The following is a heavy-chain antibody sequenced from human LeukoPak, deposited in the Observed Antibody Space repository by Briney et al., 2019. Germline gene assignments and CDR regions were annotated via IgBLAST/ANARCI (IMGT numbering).Heavy chain of an antibody. CDR3: ARGGSGSYYKTFDY. J-gene: IGHJ4*02. CDR1: GFTFSSYS. CDR2: ISSSSYI. D-gene: IGHD3-10*01. Sequence: GGSLRLSCAASGFTFSSYSMNWVRQAPGKGLEWVSSISSSSYIYYADSVKGRFTISRDNAKNSLYLQMNSLRAEDTAVYYCARGGSGSYYKTFDYWGQGTLVTVSS. V-gene: IGHV3-21*01.